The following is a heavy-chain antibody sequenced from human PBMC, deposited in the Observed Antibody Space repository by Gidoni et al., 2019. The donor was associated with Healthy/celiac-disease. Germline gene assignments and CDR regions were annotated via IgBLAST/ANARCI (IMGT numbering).Heavy chain of an antibody. CDR2: ISWNSGSI. Sequence: EVQLVESGGGLVQPGRSLRLSCAASGFTFDDYAMHWVRQAPGKGLEWVSGISWNSGSIGYADSVKGRFTISRDNAKNSLYLQMNSLRAEDTALYYCAKDLQITIFGVVSTYGMDVWGQGTTVTVSS. J-gene: IGHJ6*02. CDR3: AKDLQITIFGVVSTYGMDV. CDR1: GFTFDDYA. V-gene: IGHV3-9*01. D-gene: IGHD3-3*01.